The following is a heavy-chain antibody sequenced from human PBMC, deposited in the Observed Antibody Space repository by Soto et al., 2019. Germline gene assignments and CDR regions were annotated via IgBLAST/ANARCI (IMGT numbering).Heavy chain of an antibody. CDR2: ISSSGGST. D-gene: IGHD7-27*01. CDR1: GFTFSSDT. J-gene: IGHJ4*02. V-gene: IGHV3-23*01. Sequence: EVQLLESGGGLVQPGGSLRLSCAASGFTFSSDTMSWVRQGPGKGLEWVSGISSSGGSTVYADSVKGRFTISRDNFKNTLYLQMNSLRAEDTAVYYCAKGWGDYWGQGTRVTVSS. CDR3: AKGWGDY.